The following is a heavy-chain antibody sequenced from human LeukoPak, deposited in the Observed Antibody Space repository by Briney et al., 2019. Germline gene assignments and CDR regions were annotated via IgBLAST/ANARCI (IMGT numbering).Heavy chain of an antibody. CDR1: GYTFTGYY. D-gene: IGHD2-2*01. CDR2: INPNSGGT. V-gene: IGHV1-2*02. CDR3: ARTDYQLPPYYYGMDV. J-gene: IGHJ6*02. Sequence: ASVKVSCKASGYTFTGYYMHWVRQAPGQGLEWMGWINPNSGGTNYAQKFQGRVTMTRDTSISTAYMELGRLRSDDTAVYYCARTDYQLPPYYYGMDVWGQGTTVTVSS.